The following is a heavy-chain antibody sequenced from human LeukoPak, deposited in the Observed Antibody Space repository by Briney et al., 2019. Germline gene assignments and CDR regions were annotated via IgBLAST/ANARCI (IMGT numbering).Heavy chain of an antibody. V-gene: IGHV4-59*08. D-gene: IGHD4-17*01. CDR1: GGSISSYY. CDR2: IYYSGST. J-gene: IGHJ6*02. Sequence: SETLSLTCTVSGGSISSYYWSWIRQPPGKGLEWIGYIYYSGSTNYNPSLKSRVTISVDTSKNQFSLKLSSVTAADTAVYYCARHDYGDWYYYGMDVWGQGTTVTVSS. CDR3: ARHDYGDWYYYGMDV.